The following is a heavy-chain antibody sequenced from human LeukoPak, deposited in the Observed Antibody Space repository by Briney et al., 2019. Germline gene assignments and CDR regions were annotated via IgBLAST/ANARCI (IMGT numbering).Heavy chain of an antibody. J-gene: IGHJ4*02. CDR2: IYYGGST. CDR3: ARDPSGRYYDILTGYYPLFDY. CDR1: GGSISSSSYY. Sequence: PSETLSLTCTVSGGSISSSSYYWGWIRQPPGKGREWIGSIYYGGSTYYNPSLKSRVTISVDTSKNQFSLKLSSVTAADTAVYYCARDPSGRYYDILTGYYPLFDYWGQGTLVTVSS. D-gene: IGHD3-9*01. V-gene: IGHV4-39*07.